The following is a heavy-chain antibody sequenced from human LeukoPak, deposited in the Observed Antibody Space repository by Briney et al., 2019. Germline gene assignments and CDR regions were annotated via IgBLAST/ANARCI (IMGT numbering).Heavy chain of an antibody. CDR3: ASSAGSMVRYWFDP. CDR1: GGSFSGYY. V-gene: IGHV4-34*01. J-gene: IGHJ5*02. CDR2: INHSGST. D-gene: IGHD3-10*01. Sequence: PSETLSLTCAVYGGSFSGYYWSWIRQPPGKGLEWIGEINHSGSTNYNPSLKSRVTISVDTSKNQFSLKLSSVTAADTAVYYCASSAGSMVRYWFDPWGQGTLVTVSS.